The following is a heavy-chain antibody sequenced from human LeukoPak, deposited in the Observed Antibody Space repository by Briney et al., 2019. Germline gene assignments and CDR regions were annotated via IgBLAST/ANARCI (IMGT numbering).Heavy chain of an antibody. V-gene: IGHV1-69*05. CDR2: IIPIFGTA. J-gene: IGHJ4*02. Sequence: SVKVSCKASGGTFSSYAISWVRQAPGQGLEWMGRIIPIFGTANYAQKFQGRVTITTDESTSTAYMELSSLRSEDTAVYYCVREDYVETYYFDYWGQGTLVTVSS. D-gene: IGHD3-16*01. CDR1: GGTFSSYA. CDR3: VREDYVETYYFDY.